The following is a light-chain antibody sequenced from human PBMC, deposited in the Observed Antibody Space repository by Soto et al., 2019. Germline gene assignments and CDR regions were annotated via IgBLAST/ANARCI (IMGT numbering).Light chain of an antibody. CDR3: QQYDSIPIT. V-gene: IGKV4-1*01. CDR2: WAS. J-gene: IGKJ5*01. CDR1: QSVLYSYNNKNY. Sequence: DIVMTQSPDSLAVSLGERATINCKSSQSVLYSYNNKNYLAWYQQKAGQPPKMLIYWASTRESGVPDRFSGSGSGTDFTLTISSLQAEDVGVYYCQQYDSIPITFGQGTRLEIK.